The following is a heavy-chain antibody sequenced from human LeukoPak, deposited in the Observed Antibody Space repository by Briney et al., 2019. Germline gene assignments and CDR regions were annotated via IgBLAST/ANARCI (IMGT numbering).Heavy chain of an antibody. CDR1: GFTFSTYS. CDR3: AKDDVPDSGWDLDY. Sequence: GGSLRLSCAASGFTFSTYSMTWVRQGPGKGLEWVSSIYPSGDSTFYADSVKGRFTISRDNSKNTLYLQMSSLRTEDTAIYYCAKDDVPDSGWDLDYWGQGTLVTVSS. J-gene: IGHJ4*02. V-gene: IGHV3-23*01. D-gene: IGHD6-19*01. CDR2: IYPSGDST.